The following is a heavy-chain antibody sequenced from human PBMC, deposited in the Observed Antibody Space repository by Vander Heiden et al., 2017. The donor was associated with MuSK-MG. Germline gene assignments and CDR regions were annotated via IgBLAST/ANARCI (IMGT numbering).Heavy chain of an antibody. J-gene: IGHJ3*02. CDR3: ARDLTYDKSGHYYDAFDI. CDR1: GFTSSTYW. CDR2: IRQDGNEK. D-gene: IGHD3-22*01. Sequence: EVQLVESGGGLVQPGGSLRPSCAASGFTSSTYWMTWVRQAPGKGLEWVANIRQDGNEKYYVDSVKGRFTISRDNAKNSLYLQVNSLRAEDTAVYYCARDLTYDKSGHYYDAFDIWGQGTMVTVSS. V-gene: IGHV3-7*01.